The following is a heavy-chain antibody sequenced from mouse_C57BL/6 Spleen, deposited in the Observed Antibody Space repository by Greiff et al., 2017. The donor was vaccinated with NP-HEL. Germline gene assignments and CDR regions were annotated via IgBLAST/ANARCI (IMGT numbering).Heavy chain of an antibody. J-gene: IGHJ4*01. Sequence: VQLQQSGPELVKPGASVTMSCKASGYTFTDYKMHWVKQSHGKSLEWIGYIKPNNGGTSYNQKFKGKATLTVNKSSSTAYMELRSLTSEDSAVYYCARKVRAMDYWGQGTSVTVSS. CDR3: ARKVRAMDY. V-gene: IGHV1-22*01. CDR1: GYTFTDYK. CDR2: IKPNNGGT.